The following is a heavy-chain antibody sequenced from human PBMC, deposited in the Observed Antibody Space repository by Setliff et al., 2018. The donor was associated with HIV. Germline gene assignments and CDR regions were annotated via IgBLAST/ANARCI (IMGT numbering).Heavy chain of an antibody. CDR3: ARLTYCGGDCYSTGASDI. CDR1: GGTFSTYA. V-gene: IGHV1-69*13. CDR2: IIPSFDST. J-gene: IGHJ3*02. Sequence: EASVKVSCKASGGTFSTYAIGWVRQAPGQGLEWLGGIIPSFDSTKYAQKFQGRVTITADESASTAYMELSSLRSEDTAVYYCARLTYCGGDCYSTGASDIWGQGTVVTVSS. D-gene: IGHD2-21*01.